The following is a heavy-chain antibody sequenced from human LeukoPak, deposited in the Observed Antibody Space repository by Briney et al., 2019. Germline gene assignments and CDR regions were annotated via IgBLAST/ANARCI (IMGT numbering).Heavy chain of an antibody. CDR3: ARENVAGAIFDY. D-gene: IGHD1-26*01. CDR1: GGSISSYY. V-gene: IGHV4-59*01. J-gene: IGHJ4*02. CDR2: IYYSGST. Sequence: SETLSLTCTVSGGSISSYYWSWIRQPPGKGLEWIGYIYYSGSTNYNPSLKSRVTISVDTSKNQFTLKLSSVTAADTAVYYCARENVAGAIFDYWGQGTLVTVSS.